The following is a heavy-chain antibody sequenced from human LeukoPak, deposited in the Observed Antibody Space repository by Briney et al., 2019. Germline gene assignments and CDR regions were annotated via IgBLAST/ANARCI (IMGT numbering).Heavy chain of an antibody. CDR1: GYSFTDHY. V-gene: IGHV1-8*02. Sequence: ASVKVSCKPSGYSFTDHYIHWVRQAPGQGLEWTGWMNPNSGNTGYAQKFQGRVTMTRNTSISTAYMELSSLRSEDTAVYYCARWSMVRGVITPWGQGTLVTVSS. D-gene: IGHD3-10*01. CDR3: ARWSMVRGVITP. J-gene: IGHJ5*02. CDR2: MNPNSGNT.